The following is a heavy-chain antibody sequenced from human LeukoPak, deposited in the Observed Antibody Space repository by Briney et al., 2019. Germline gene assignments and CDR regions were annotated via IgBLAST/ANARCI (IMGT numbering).Heavy chain of an antibody. CDR3: AKEPHNYYDSSGYYNYFDY. Sequence: SETLSLTCTVSGGSTSDYYWSWIRQPPGKGLEWIGYIYYGGSTNYNPSLKSRVTISVDTSENQFSLKLSSVTAADTAVYYCAKEPHNYYDSSGYYNYFDYWGQGTLVTVSS. CDR2: IYYGGST. V-gene: IGHV4-59*12. D-gene: IGHD3-22*01. CDR1: GGSTSDYY. J-gene: IGHJ4*02.